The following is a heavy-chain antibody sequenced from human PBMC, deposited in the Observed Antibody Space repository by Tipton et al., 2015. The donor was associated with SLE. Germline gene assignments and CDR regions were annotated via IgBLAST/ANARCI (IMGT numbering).Heavy chain of an antibody. Sequence: TLSLTCTVSGASISSYYWSWIRQPPGKGLEWIGYIYYTGSANYNPSLKSRVTISVDTSKNQFSLRLNSLTTADTAVYYCAKENSENFLPPNFFDSWGQGRLVTASS. CDR1: GASISSYY. CDR3: AKENSENFLPPNFFDS. V-gene: IGHV4-59*01. D-gene: IGHD1-26*01. J-gene: IGHJ4*02. CDR2: IYYTGSA.